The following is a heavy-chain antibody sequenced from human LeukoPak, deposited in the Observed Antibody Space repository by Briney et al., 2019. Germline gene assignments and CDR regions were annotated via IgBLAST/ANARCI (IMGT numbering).Heavy chain of an antibody. D-gene: IGHD6-13*01. CDR1: GFTFSSYA. V-gene: IGHV3-30*04. CDR2: ISYDGSNK. CDR3: ARDRSGTEHFDY. Sequence: GGSLRLSCAASGFTFSSYAMHWVRQAPGKGLEWVAVISYDGSNKYYADSVKGRFTISRDNSKNTLYLQMNSLRAEDTAVYYCARDRSGTEHFDYWGQGTLVTLSS. J-gene: IGHJ4*02.